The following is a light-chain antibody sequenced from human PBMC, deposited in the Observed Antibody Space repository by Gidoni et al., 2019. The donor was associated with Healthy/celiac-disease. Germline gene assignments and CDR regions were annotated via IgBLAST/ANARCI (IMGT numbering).Light chain of an antibody. CDR2: AAS. V-gene: IGKV1-39*01. J-gene: IGKJ4*01. CDR3: QQKVT. Sequence: DIQMTQSPSSLSASVGDRVTITCRASQSISRYLNWYQQKPGKAPKLLIYAASSLQSGVPSRFSGSGSGTDFTLTISSLQPEDFATYYCQQKVTFGGGTKVEIK. CDR1: QSISRY.